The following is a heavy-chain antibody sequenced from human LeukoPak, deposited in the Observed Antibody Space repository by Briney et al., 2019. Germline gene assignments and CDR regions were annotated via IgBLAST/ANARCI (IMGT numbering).Heavy chain of an antibody. CDR3: ARPRYDFWSGYYAAYYYYMDV. Sequence: ASAKVSCKASGYTFTSYGISWVRQAPGQGLEWMGWISAYNGNTNYAQKLQGRVTMTTDTSTSTAYMELRSLRSDDTAVYYCARPRYDFWSGYYAAYYYYMDVWGKGTTVTVSS. CDR2: ISAYNGNT. CDR1: GYTFTSYG. V-gene: IGHV1-18*01. D-gene: IGHD3-3*01. J-gene: IGHJ6*03.